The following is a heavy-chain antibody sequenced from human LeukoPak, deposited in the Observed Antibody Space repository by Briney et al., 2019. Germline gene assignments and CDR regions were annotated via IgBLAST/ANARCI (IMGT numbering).Heavy chain of an antibody. J-gene: IGHJ3*02. D-gene: IGHD3-10*01. CDR2: ISGSGGST. CDR1: GFTFSSYA. Sequence: PGGSLRLSCAASGFTFSSYAMSWVRQAPGKGLEWVSAISGSGGSTYYADSMKGRFTISRDNSKNTLYLQMNSLRAEDTAVYYCSRRMVNYYGSGSYYSPDAFDIWGQGTMVTVSS. V-gene: IGHV3-23*01. CDR3: SRRMVNYYGSGSYYSPDAFDI.